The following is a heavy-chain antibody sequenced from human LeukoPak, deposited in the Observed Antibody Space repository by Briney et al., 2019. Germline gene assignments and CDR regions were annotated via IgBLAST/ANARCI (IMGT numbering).Heavy chain of an antibody. J-gene: IGHJ4*02. D-gene: IGHD4-17*01. CDR1: GFTFINYG. CDR3: ADYGDYQYFDY. V-gene: IGHV3-30*03. CDR2: ISYDGTNK. Sequence: GGSLRLSCAASGFTFINYGMHWVRQAPGKGLEWVAVISYDGTNKYYADSVKGRFTISRDNSKNTLYLQMNSLRTDDTAVYYCADYGDYQYFDYWGQGTPVTVSS.